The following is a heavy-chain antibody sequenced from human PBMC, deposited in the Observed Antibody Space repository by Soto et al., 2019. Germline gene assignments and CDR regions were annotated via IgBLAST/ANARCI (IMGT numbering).Heavy chain of an antibody. J-gene: IGHJ4*02. CDR1: GFTVSSFY. CDR3: ARDTFGGGYDFLH. Sequence: EVQLVESGGGLVQPGGSLRLSCAASGFTVSSFYMTWVRQAPGKGLEWVAVISSGGSTYYADSVKGRFTISRDNSKNTLYLEMNSLRDEDMAVYYYARDTFGGGYDFLHGGQGTLVTVSS. V-gene: IGHV3-66*01. CDR2: ISSGGST. D-gene: IGHD3-3*01.